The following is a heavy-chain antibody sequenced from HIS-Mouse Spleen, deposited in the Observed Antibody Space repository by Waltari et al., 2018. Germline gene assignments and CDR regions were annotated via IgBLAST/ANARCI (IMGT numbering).Heavy chain of an antibody. J-gene: IGHJ4*02. CDR1: GYTFTSYD. CDR3: ARGHDYSNYFDY. D-gene: IGHD4-4*01. V-gene: IGHV1-8*01. CDR2: MNPNSGNT. Sequence: QVQLVQSGAEVKKPGASVKVSCKASGYTFTSYDINWVRKATGQGLEWMGWMNPNSGNTGYAQKFQGKVTMTRNTSISTAYMELSSLRSEDTAVYYCARGHDYSNYFDYWGQGTLVTVSS.